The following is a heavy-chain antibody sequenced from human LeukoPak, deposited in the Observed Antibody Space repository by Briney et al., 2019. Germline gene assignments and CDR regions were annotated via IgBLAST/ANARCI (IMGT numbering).Heavy chain of an antibody. V-gene: IGHV3-23*01. CDR2: INGGATST. CDR1: GFTFSSYG. J-gene: IGHJ5*01. D-gene: IGHD2-21*02. Sequence: GASLRLSCAASGFTFSSYGMSWVRQAPGKGLEFVAAINGGATSTYYADSVKGRFTISRDNSKNTLYLQMNSLRAEDTAVYYCAKNPILTVVNRLDSWGLGTLVSVSS. CDR3: AKNPILTVVNRLDS.